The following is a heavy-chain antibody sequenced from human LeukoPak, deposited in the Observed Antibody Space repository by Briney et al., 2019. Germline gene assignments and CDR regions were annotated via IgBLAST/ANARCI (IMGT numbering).Heavy chain of an antibody. CDR3: ARVPTMVRRTNWFDP. CDR2: MNPNSGNT. Sequence: ASVTVSCKASGYTFTSYDINWVRQATGQGLEWMGWMNPNSGNTGYAQKFQGRVTMTRNTSISTAYMELSSLRSEDTAVYYCARVPTMVRRTNWFDPWGQGTLVTVSS. J-gene: IGHJ5*02. D-gene: IGHD3-10*01. CDR1: GYTFTSYD. V-gene: IGHV1-8*01.